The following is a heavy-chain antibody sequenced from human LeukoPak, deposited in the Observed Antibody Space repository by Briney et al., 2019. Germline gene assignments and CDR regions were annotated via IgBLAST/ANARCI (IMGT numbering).Heavy chain of an antibody. Sequence: SETLSLTCAVYGGSFSGYYWSWIRQPPGKGLEWIGEINHSGSTNYNPSLKSRVTISVDTSKNQFSLKLSSVTAADTADYYCARAQGNGLIDFWGQGTLVTVSS. CDR1: GGSFSGYY. V-gene: IGHV4-34*01. CDR3: ARAQGNGLIDF. CDR2: INHSGST. D-gene: IGHD3/OR15-3a*01. J-gene: IGHJ4*02.